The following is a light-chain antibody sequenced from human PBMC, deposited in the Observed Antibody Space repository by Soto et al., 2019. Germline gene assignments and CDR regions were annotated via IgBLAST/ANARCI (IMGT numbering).Light chain of an antibody. CDR3: QQYNGYWT. V-gene: IGKV1-5*01. Sequence: DIQMTQSPSTLSASVGDRVTITCRASQSISNWLAWYQQRPGKAPSLLIYDASTLESGVPSRFSGSGSGTEFTLTISSLQPDDFATYYCQQYNGYWTFGQGTKVDMK. CDR1: QSISNW. J-gene: IGKJ1*01. CDR2: DAS.